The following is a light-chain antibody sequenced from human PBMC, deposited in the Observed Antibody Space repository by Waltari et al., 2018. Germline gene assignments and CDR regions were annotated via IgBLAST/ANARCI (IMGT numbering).Light chain of an antibody. J-gene: IGKJ5*01. CDR3: QQRSNWPAIG. CDR2: DAS. Sequence: EIVLTQSPATLSLSPGERATLSCRASQSVSSYLAWSQQKPGQVPRLLIYDASNRATGIPARFSGSGSGTDFTLTISSLEPEDFAVYYCQQRSNWPAIGFGQGTRLEIK. CDR1: QSVSSY. V-gene: IGKV3-11*01.